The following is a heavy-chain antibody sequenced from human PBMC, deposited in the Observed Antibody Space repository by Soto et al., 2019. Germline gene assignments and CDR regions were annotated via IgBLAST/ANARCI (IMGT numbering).Heavy chain of an antibody. CDR2: INHSGST. V-gene: IGHV4-34*01. Sequence: QVQLQQWGAGLLKPSETLSLTCAVYGGSFSGYYWSWIRQPPGKGLEWIGEINHSGSTNYNPSLKSRVTISVDTSKNQFSLKLSSVTAADTAVYYCARGFWLRTAWIQLSYFDYWGQGTLVTVSS. CDR1: GGSFSGYY. J-gene: IGHJ4*02. CDR3: ARGFWLRTAWIQLSYFDY. D-gene: IGHD5-18*01.